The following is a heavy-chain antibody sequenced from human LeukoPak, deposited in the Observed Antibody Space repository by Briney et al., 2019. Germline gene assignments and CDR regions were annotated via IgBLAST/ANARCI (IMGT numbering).Heavy chain of an antibody. J-gene: IGHJ4*02. Sequence: GRSLRLSCAASGFTFSSYAMHWVRQAPGKGLEWVAVISYDGSNKYYADSVKGRFTISRDNSKNTLYLQMNSLRAEDTAAYYCARDLELCGYWGQGTLVTVSS. CDR1: GFTFSSYA. D-gene: IGHD1-1*01. CDR2: ISYDGSNK. V-gene: IGHV3-30*04. CDR3: ARDLELCGY.